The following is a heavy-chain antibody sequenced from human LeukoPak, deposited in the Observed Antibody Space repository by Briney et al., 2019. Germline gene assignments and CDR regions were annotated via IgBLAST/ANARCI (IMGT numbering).Heavy chain of an antibody. CDR3: AKELYSSSWYEGAFDI. CDR1: GFTFSDHY. J-gene: IGHJ3*02. V-gene: IGHV3-72*01. D-gene: IGHD6-13*01. CDR2: TRNKANSYTT. Sequence: GGSLRLSCAASGFTFSDHYMDWVRQAPGKGLEWVGRTRNKANSYTTEYAASVKGRFTISRDDAKNSLYLQMNSLKTEDTAVYYCAKELYSSSWYEGAFDIWGQGTMVTVSS.